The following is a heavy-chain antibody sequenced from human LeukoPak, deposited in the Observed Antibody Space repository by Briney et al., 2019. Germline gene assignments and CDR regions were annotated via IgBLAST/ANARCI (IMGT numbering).Heavy chain of an antibody. J-gene: IGHJ4*02. CDR2: FYYSGST. CDR1: GGSISSYY. Sequence: SSETLSLTCAVSGGSISSYYWSWIRQPPGKGLEWIGFFYYSGSTNYNPSLKSRVTISVDTSKNHFSLKLSSVTAADTAVYYCARGPGGYSYGYYFDYWGQGTLVTVSS. V-gene: IGHV4-59*01. D-gene: IGHD5-18*01. CDR3: ARGPGGYSYGYYFDY.